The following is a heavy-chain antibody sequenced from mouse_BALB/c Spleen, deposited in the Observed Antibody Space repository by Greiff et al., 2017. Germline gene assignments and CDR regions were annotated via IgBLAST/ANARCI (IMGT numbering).Heavy chain of an antibody. Sequence: VQPKPSAAELARPGALVKMSCKASGFTFTSYTMHWVKQKPGQGLEWIGYINPYNDGTKYNEKFKGKATLTSDKSSSTAYMELSSLTSEDSAVYYCAVRNYDGYYENVEVWGAGTTVTVSS. CDR2: INPYNDGT. D-gene: IGHD2-3*01. V-gene: IGHV1-14*01. J-gene: IGHJ1*01. CDR3: AVRNYDGYYENVEV. CDR1: GFTFTSYT.